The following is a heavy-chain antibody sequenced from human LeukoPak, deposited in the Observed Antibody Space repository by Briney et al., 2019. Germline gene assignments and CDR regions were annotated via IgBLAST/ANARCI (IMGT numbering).Heavy chain of an antibody. CDR2: ISASGNTK. Sequence: PGGSLRVSCAASGFAFNRYEMNFVRQAPGKGREWISYISASGNTKLYADSVKGRFTISRENAKKSLYLQMNSLRAEDTAVYYCARGDGYENQFPFDYWGQGTLVTVSS. V-gene: IGHV3-48*03. CDR3: ARGDGYENQFPFDY. J-gene: IGHJ4*02. D-gene: IGHD5-12*01. CDR1: GFAFNRYE.